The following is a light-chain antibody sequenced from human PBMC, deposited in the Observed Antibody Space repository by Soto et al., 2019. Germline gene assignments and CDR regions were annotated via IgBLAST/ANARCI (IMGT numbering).Light chain of an antibody. J-gene: IGKJ1*01. CDR1: QNIKNW. V-gene: IGKV1-5*03. Sequence: DIQMTQSPSTLSASVGDRVTIACRASQNIKNWLAWYQQKPGKVPKLLIFTASSLDSGVPSRFSGSGSGTEFILTISSLQPDDFATYYCQQYNSYSRGTFGQGTKVEIK. CDR2: TAS. CDR3: QQYNSYSRGT.